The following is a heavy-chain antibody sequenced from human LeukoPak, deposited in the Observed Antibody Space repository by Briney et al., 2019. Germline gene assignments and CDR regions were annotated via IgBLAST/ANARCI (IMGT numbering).Heavy chain of an antibody. J-gene: IGHJ4*02. Sequence: ASVKVSCKASGYIFTNHYMHWVRQAPGQGLECMGIINPSGGSTTYAQKFQGRVTMTRDTSTSTVYMELSSLRSEDTAVYYCARDHDSAYYRAPRHWGQGTLVTVSS. CDR1: GYIFTNHY. V-gene: IGHV1-46*01. D-gene: IGHD3-10*01. CDR3: ARDHDSAYYRAPRH. CDR2: INPSGGST.